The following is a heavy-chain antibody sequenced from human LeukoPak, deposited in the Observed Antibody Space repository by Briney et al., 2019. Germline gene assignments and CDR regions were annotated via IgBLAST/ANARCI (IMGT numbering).Heavy chain of an antibody. CDR1: GYTFTGYY. D-gene: IGHD2-2*02. J-gene: IGHJ4*02. Sequence: ASVKVYCKASGYTFTGYYMHWVRQAPGQGLEWMGWINPNSGGTNYAQKFQGRVTMTRDTSISTAYMELSRLRSDDTAVYYCARALYCSSTSCYRSYFDYWGQGTLVTVSS. CDR2: INPNSGGT. V-gene: IGHV1-2*02. CDR3: ARALYCSSTSCYRSYFDY.